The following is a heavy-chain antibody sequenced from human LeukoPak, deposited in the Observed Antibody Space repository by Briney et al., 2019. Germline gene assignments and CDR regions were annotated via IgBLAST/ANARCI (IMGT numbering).Heavy chain of an antibody. J-gene: IGHJ2*01. CDR2: INHSGSI. D-gene: IGHD2-21*02. CDR3: ARVRDIVVVTKYWYFDL. V-gene: IGHV4-34*01. Sequence: SETLSLTCAVYGGSFSGYYWSWIRQPPGKGLEWIGEINHSGSINYNPSLKSRVTISVDTSKNQFSLKLSSVTAADTAVYYCARVRDIVVVTKYWYFDLWGRGTLVTVSS. CDR1: GGSFSGYY.